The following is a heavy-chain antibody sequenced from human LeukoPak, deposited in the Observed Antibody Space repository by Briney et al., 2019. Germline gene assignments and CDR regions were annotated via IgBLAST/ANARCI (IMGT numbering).Heavy chain of an antibody. V-gene: IGHV3-30*18. Sequence: PGRSLRLSCAASGFTFSSYGMHWVRQAPGKGLGWVAVISYDGSNKYYADSVKGRFTISRDNSKNSLYLQMNSLRTEDTALYYCAKGTGRSTLNWFDPWGQGTLVTVSS. CDR1: GFTFSSYG. J-gene: IGHJ5*02. CDR2: ISYDGSNK. D-gene: IGHD1-14*01. CDR3: AKGTGRSTLNWFDP.